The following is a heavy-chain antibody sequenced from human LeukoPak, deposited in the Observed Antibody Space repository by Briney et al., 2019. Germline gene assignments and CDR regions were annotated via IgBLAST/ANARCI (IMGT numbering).Heavy chain of an antibody. CDR2: ISWNSGSI. CDR3: AKDLTGTTHYYYGMDV. J-gene: IGHJ6*02. V-gene: IGHV3-9*01. CDR1: GFTFDDYA. D-gene: IGHD1-7*01. Sequence: GGSLRLSCAASGFTFDDYAMPWVRHAPGKGLEWVSGISWNSGSIGYADSVKGRFTISRDNAKNSLYLQMNSLRAEDTALYYCAKDLTGTTHYYYGMDVWGQGTTVTVSS.